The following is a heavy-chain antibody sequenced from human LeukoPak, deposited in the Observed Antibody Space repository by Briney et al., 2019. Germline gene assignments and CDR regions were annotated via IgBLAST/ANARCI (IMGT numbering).Heavy chain of an antibody. J-gene: IGHJ4*02. Sequence: ASVKVSCKASGYTFTSYSISWVRQAPGQGLEWMGWISAYNGNTNYAQKLQGRVTMTTDTSTSTAYMELRSLRSDDTAVYYCARTLAAAGPLDYWGQGTLVTVSS. CDR1: GYTFTSYS. D-gene: IGHD6-13*01. CDR2: ISAYNGNT. V-gene: IGHV1-18*01. CDR3: ARTLAAAGPLDY.